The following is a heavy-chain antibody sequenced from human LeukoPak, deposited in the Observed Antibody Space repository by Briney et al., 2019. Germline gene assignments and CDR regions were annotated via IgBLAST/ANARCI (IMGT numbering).Heavy chain of an antibody. V-gene: IGHV3-30-3*01. CDR2: ISYDGSNK. CDR3: ARGSRFYDSSGSLLNLDY. Sequence: GGSLRLSCAASGFTFSSYAMHWVRQAPGKGLEWVAVISYDGSNKYYADSVKGRFTISRDNSKNTLYLQMNSLRAEDTAVYYCARGSRFYDSSGSLLNLDYWGQGTLVTVSS. CDR1: GFTFSSYA. D-gene: IGHD3-22*01. J-gene: IGHJ4*02.